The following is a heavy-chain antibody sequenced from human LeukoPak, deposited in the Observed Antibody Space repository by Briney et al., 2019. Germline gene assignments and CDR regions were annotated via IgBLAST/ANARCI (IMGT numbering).Heavy chain of an antibody. D-gene: IGHD5-24*01. Sequence: GASVKVSCKASGYTFVDYYIHWVRQAPGQGLEWMGWINPNSGGTNYAQKFQGRVTMTRDTSISTAYMELSRLRSDDTAVYYCARWMATVSTPDYWGQGTLVTVSS. CDR1: GYTFVDYY. J-gene: IGHJ4*02. CDR2: INPNSGGT. CDR3: ARWMATVSTPDY. V-gene: IGHV1-2*02.